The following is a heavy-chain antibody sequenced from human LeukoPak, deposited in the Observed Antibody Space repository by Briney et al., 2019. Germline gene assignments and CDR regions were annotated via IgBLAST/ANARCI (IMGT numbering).Heavy chain of an antibody. V-gene: IGHV1-46*01. CDR1: GGTFSSYA. D-gene: IGHD1-26*01. CDR3: ARAPSGSSYFDY. Sequence: ASVKVSCKASGGTFSSYAISWVRQAPGQGLAWMGIINPSGGSTSYAQKFQGRVTMTRDTSTSTVYMELSSLRSEDTAVYYCARAPSGSSYFDYWGQGTLVTVSS. CDR2: INPSGGST. J-gene: IGHJ4*02.